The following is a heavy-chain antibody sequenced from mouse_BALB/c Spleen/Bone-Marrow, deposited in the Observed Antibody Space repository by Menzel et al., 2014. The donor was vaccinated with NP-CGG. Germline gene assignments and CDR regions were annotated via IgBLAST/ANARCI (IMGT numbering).Heavy chain of an antibody. CDR3: TRYFYGGRDWYFDV. CDR2: VYPGNNDT. V-gene: IGHV1-5*01. J-gene: IGHJ1*01. D-gene: IGHD1-1*01. Sequence: EVQLQQSGTVLARPGASVKMSCKASGYTFXSFWMHWVKQRPGQGLEWIGAVYPGNNDTNYNQSFKGKAKLTAVTSTSTAYMEFSSLTNEDSAVYYCTRYFYGGRDWYFDVWGAGTTVTVSS. CDR1: GYTFXSFW.